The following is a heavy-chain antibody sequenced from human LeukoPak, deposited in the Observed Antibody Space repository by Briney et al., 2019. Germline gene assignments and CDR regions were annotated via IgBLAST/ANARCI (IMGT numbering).Heavy chain of an antibody. CDR1: GGSISSYY. Sequence: SETLSLTCTVSGGSISSYYWSWIRQPPGKGLEWIGYIYYSGSTNYNPSLKSRVTISVDTSKNQFSLKLSSVTAADTAVYYCARGRLYGAVAGWGDRFDPWGQGTLVTVSS. CDR3: ARGRLYGAVAGWGDRFDP. D-gene: IGHD6-19*01. CDR2: IYYSGST. J-gene: IGHJ5*02. V-gene: IGHV4-59*01.